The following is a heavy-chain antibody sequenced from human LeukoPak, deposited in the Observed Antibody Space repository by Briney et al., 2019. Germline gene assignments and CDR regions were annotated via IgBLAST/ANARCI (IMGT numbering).Heavy chain of an antibody. V-gene: IGHV1-69*04. Sequence: SVKVSCKASGGTFSSYAISWVRQAPGQGLEWMGRIIPILGVANYAQKFQGRVTITADKSTSTAYMELSSLRSEDTAVYYCARDNVDTATYGMDVWGQGTTVTVSS. CDR1: GGTFSSYA. CDR3: ARDNVDTATYGMDV. J-gene: IGHJ6*02. CDR2: IIPILGVA. D-gene: IGHD5-18*01.